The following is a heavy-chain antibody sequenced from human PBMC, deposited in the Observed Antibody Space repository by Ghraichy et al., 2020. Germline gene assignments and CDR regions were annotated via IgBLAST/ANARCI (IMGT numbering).Heavy chain of an antibody. D-gene: IGHD6-13*01. CDR2: IIPIFGTA. J-gene: IGHJ3*02. CDR3: ARDLIVIGYSSSISAFDI. Sequence: SVKVSCKASGGTFSSYAISWVRQAPGQGLEWMGGIIPIFGTANYAQKFQGRVTITADESTSTAYMELSSLRSEDTAVYYCARDLIVIGYSSSISAFDIWGQGTMVTVSS. CDR1: GGTFSSYA. V-gene: IGHV1-69*13.